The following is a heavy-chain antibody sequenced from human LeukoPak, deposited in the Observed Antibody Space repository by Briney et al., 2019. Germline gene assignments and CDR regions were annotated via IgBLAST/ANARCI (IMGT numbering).Heavy chain of an antibody. CDR3: ARVELGIDNWFDP. J-gene: IGHJ5*02. Sequence: PSETLSLTCTVSVYSISSGYYWGWIRQPPGKGLEWIGRIYHSGSTYYNPSLKSRVTISVDTSKNQFSLKLSSVTAADTAVYYCARVELGIDNWFDPWGQGTLVTVSS. CDR2: IYHSGST. D-gene: IGHD7-27*01. CDR1: VYSISSGYY. V-gene: IGHV4-38-2*02.